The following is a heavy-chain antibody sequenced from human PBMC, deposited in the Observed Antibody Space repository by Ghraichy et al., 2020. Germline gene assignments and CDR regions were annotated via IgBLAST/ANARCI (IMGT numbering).Heavy chain of an antibody. V-gene: IGHV4-39*01. Sequence: SETLSLTCTVSGCSISSSSYYWGWIRQPQGKGLEWIVSIYYSGRTYYNPSLKSRVTISVDTSKNQFSMKLSSVTAADTSVYYCARGEDGYNSYWGQGTLVTVSS. CDR1: GCSISSSSYY. D-gene: IGHD5-24*01. J-gene: IGHJ4*02. CDR3: ARGEDGYNSY. CDR2: IYYSGRT.